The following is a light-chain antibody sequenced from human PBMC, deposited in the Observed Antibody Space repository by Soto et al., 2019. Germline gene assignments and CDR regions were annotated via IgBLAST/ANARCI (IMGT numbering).Light chain of an antibody. CDR3: QQYNTWRSIS. CDR1: QSVSSY. Sequence: EVVLTQSPATLSLSPGDRATLSCRASQSVSSYLAWYQQKPGQAPRLLIYDTSTRAAGIPARFTGSGSGTDFTLTISSLQSEDFAVYYCQQYNTWRSISFGQGTRLEIK. J-gene: IGKJ5*01. V-gene: IGKV3-15*01. CDR2: DTS.